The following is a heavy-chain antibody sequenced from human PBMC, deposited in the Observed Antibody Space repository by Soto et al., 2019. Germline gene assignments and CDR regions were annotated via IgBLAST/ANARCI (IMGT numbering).Heavy chain of an antibody. CDR3: ARIWASSSILGINCDYGMDL. Sequence: QVQLVQSGAEVKKPGASVKVSCKASGYTFTSYGISWVRQAPGQGLEWMGWISAYNGNTNYAQKLQGRVTMTTDTSTGTAYMERRNLRSDDTAVYYCARIWASSSILGINCDYGMDLWGQGTPVTVSS. V-gene: IGHV1-18*01. CDR2: ISAYNGNT. D-gene: IGHD6-13*01. CDR1: GYTFTSYG. J-gene: IGHJ6*02.